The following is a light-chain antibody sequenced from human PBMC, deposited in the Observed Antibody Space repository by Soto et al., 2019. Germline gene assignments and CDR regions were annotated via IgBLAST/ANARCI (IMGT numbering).Light chain of an antibody. CDR1: QSVNIY. CDR2: GAS. V-gene: IGKV3D-15*01. CDR3: QQYSYWMRLT. J-gene: IGKJ4*01. Sequence: EIVMTQSPATLSVSPGERATLSCRASQSVNIYLAWYQQKPGQAPRLLIFGASYRPTGIPARFSGSGSGTAYIPTTISLQSEEFSAYYCQQYSYWMRLTFGGGTKVEIK.